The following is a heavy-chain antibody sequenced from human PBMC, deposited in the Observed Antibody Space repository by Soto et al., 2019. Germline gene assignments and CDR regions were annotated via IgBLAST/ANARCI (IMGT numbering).Heavy chain of an antibody. V-gene: IGHV1-69*12. J-gene: IGHJ4*02. CDR2: IIPIFGTT. CDR1: GGTFSNYA. CDR3: ARVSSSWYKDYFDY. D-gene: IGHD6-13*01. Sequence: QVQLVQSGAEVKKPGSSVKVSCKASGGTFSNYAISWVRQAPGQGLEWMGGIIPIFGTTNYAQRFQGRVTITADEAPSTAYLELSSLRCEDTAVYYCARVSSSWYKDYFDYWGQGTLVTVSS.